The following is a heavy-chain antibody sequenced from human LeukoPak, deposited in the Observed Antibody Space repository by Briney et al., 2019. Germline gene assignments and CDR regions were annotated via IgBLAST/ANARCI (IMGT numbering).Heavy chain of an antibody. Sequence: PSETLSLTCTVSGGPISSSSYYWGWIRQPPGKGLEWIGSIYYSGSTYYNPSLKSRVTISVDTSKNQFSLKLSSVTAADTAVYYCARGSLTYYDSSGYYYRAFDVWGQGTMVTVSS. CDR2: IYYSGST. CDR3: ARGSLTYYDSSGYYYRAFDV. J-gene: IGHJ3*01. CDR1: GGPISSSSYY. V-gene: IGHV4-39*07. D-gene: IGHD3-22*01.